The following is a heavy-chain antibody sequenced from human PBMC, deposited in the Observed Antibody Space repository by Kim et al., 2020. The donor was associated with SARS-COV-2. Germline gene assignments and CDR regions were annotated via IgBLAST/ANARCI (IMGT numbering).Heavy chain of an antibody. CDR3: ARKGVLLGFGELLFLDY. V-gene: IGHV3-23*01. D-gene: IGHD3-10*01. CDR1: GFTFSSYA. J-gene: IGHJ4*02. Sequence: GGSLRLSCAASGFTFSSYAMSWVRQAPGKGLEWVSAISGSGGSTYYADSVKGRFTISRDNSKNTLYLQMNSLRAEDTAVYYCARKGVLLGFGELLFLDYWGQRTLVTVSS. CDR2: ISGSGGST.